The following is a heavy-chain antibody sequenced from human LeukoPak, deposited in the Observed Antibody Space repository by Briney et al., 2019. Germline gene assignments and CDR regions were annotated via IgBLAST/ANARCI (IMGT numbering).Heavy chain of an antibody. Sequence: ASVKVSCKASGYTFTNYYMHWVRQAPGQGLEWMGIINPSGGSTNYAQKFQGRVTMTRDTSTSTVYMELSSLRSEDTAVYYCARLLDTSDYYYKGFDYWGQGTLVTVSS. CDR2: INPSGGST. CDR1: GYTFTNYY. D-gene: IGHD3-22*01. V-gene: IGHV1-46*03. CDR3: ARLLDTSDYYYKGFDY. J-gene: IGHJ4*02.